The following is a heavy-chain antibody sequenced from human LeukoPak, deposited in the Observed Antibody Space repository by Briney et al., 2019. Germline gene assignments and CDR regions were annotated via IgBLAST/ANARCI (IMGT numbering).Heavy chain of an antibody. CDR2: RNPNSGNT. D-gene: IGHD3-16*01. Sequence: SLRLSCTASVYTFTSYDITWVAQSTGQAVEWVGWRNPNSGNTGYAQKSQGRVTMTRNTSISTAYMELSSLRSEDTAVYYCASGWGSAFDIWGQGTMVTVSS. CDR1: VYTFTSYD. J-gene: IGHJ3*02. CDR3: ASGWGSAFDI. V-gene: IGHV1-8*01.